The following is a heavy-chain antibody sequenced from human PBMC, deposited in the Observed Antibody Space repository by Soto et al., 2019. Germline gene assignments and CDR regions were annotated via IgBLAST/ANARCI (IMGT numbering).Heavy chain of an antibody. J-gene: IGHJ4*02. CDR2: MNPNSGNT. CDR1: GYTFTSYD. CDR3: ARAERSIAVAGTGPPAY. V-gene: IGHV1-8*01. Sequence: ASVKVSCKASGYTFTSYDINWVRQATGQGLEWMGWMNPNSGNTGYAQKFQGRVTMTRNTSISTAYMELSSLRSEDTAVYYCARAERSIAVAGTGPPAYWGQGTLVTVS. D-gene: IGHD6-19*01.